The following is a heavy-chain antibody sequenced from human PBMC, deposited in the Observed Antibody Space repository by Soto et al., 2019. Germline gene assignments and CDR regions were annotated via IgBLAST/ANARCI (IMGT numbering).Heavy chain of an antibody. CDR3: ASWLLREHAYDI. CDR2: LYDVDGT. Sequence: GSLRLSCAAFGLTVSGKKYMAWVRQAPGKGLEWVSALYDVDGTYYADSVKGRFTVSRDSSKTTVYLQMNSLRPDDTAVYYCASWLLREHAYDIWGLGTTVTVSS. CDR1: GLTVSGKKY. V-gene: IGHV3-53*01. J-gene: IGHJ3*02. D-gene: IGHD1-26*01.